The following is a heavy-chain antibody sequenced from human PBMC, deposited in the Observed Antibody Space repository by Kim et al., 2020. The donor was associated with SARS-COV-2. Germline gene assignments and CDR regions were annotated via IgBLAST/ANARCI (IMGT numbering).Heavy chain of an antibody. CDR3: ARAQPMVRAGLAGGLADYSSYSGMDV. Sequence: SETLSLTCTVSGGSISSYYWSWIRQPPGKGLEWIGYIYYSGSTNYNPSLKSRVTISVDTSKNQFSLKLSSVTAADTAVYYCARAQPMVRAGLAGGLADYSSYSGMDVWGQGTTVTVSS. CDR2: IYYSGST. J-gene: IGHJ6*02. V-gene: IGHV4-59*01. CDR1: GGSISSYY. D-gene: IGHD3-10*01.